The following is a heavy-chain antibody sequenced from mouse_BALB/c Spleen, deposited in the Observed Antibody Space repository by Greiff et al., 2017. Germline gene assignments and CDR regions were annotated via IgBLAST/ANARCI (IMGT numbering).Heavy chain of an antibody. CDR2: ILPGSGST. J-gene: IGHJ4*01. CDR3: ASKPLMLTYYAMDY. CDR1: GYTFSSYW. Sequence: VQLKQSGAELMKPGASVKISCKATGYTFSSYWIEWVKQRPGHGLEWIGEILPGSGSTNYNEKFKGKATFTADTSSNTAYMQLSSLTSEDSAVYYCASKPLMLTYYAMDYWGQGTSVTVSS. V-gene: IGHV1-9*01.